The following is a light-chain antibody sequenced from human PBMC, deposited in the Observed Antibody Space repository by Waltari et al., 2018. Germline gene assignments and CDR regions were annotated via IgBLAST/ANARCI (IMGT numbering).Light chain of an antibody. CDR2: AAS. V-gene: IGKV1-39*01. CDR1: QTISSY. J-gene: IGKJ4*01. Sequence: DIQMTQSPSSLSASIGDGVSITCRASQTISSYVSWYQQKPGKAPKLLIFAASSLHSGVPSRFSGSGSGTDFVLTISSLQPDDFATYYCQQTYSIPLTFGGGTKVDIK. CDR3: QQTYSIPLT.